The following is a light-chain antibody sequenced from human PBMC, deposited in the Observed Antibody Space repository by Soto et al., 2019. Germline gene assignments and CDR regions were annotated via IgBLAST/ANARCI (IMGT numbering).Light chain of an antibody. J-gene: IGKJ1*01. CDR2: GAS. CDR3: QQYGSSPRT. V-gene: IGKV3-20*01. CDR1: QSVSSSY. Sequence: EIVLTQSPGTLFFSPGEIATLSCRASQSVSSSYLAWYQQKPGQAPRLLIYGASSRATGIPDRFSGSGSGTDFTLTISRLEPEDFAVYYCQQYGSSPRTFGQGTKVEIK.